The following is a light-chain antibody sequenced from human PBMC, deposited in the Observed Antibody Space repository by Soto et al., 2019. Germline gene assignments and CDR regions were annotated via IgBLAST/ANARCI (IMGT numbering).Light chain of an antibody. Sequence: EIVLTQSPATLSLSPGERVTLSCRASQSVSNSLAWYQQKPGQPPRLLIYDVSSRATGIPDRFSGSGSGTDFTLTISRLEPEDFAVYYCQQYGSSPGITFGQGTRLEIK. CDR2: DVS. CDR1: QSVSNS. V-gene: IGKV3-20*01. CDR3: QQYGSSPGIT. J-gene: IGKJ5*01.